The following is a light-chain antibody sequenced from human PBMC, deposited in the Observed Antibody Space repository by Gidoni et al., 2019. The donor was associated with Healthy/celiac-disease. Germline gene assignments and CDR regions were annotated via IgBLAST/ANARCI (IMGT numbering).Light chain of an antibody. CDR3: QAWDSSPVV. Sequence: SSELTPPPAVSVAPGQTASSTCPGAKLGYNYACWYQQQPGQSPVLVIYQESKRPSGIPELFSGSNSGITATLTIGGTQAMDEADYYCQAWDSSPVVFGGGTKLTVL. J-gene: IGLJ2*01. CDR1: KLGYNY. V-gene: IGLV3-1*01. CDR2: QES.